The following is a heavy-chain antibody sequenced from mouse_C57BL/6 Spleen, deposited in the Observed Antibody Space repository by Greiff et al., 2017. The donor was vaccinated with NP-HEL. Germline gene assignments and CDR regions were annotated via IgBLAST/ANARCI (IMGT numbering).Heavy chain of an antibody. V-gene: IGHV1-50*01. CDR1: GYTFTSYW. Sequence: VQLQQSGAELVKPGASVKLSCKASGYTFTSYWMQWVKQRPGQGLEWIGEIDPSDSYTNYNQKFKGKATLTVDTSSSTAYMQLSSLTSEDSAVYYCARNWGNYSYYAMDYWGQGTSVTVSS. CDR3: ARNWGNYSYYAMDY. D-gene: IGHD2-1*01. CDR2: IDPSDSYT. J-gene: IGHJ4*01.